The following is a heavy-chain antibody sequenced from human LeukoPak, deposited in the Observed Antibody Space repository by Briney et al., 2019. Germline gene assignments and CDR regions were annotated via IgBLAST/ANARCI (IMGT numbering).Heavy chain of an antibody. CDR1: GFTFNSFP. Sequence: GRPLRLSCAASGFTFNSFPMHWVRQAPGKGLEWVGLISFDGSDKSYADSVEGRFTISRDNSKYTLYLQMNSLRVEDTAVYYCARDEQWLGLEWYFDLWGRGTLVTVSS. V-gene: IGHV3-30*04. CDR2: ISFDGSDK. J-gene: IGHJ2*01. CDR3: ARDEQWLGLEWYFDL. D-gene: IGHD6-19*01.